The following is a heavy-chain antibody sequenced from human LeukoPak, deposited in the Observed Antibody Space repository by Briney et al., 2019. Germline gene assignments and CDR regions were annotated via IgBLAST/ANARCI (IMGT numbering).Heavy chain of an antibody. CDR3: ARGCMLYPDPPSDAFDI. Sequence: SETLSLTCTVSGGSVSGYYWSWIRQPPGKGLEWIGYIFYSGSTNYNPSLKSRVTMSVDTSKNQFSLKLSSVTAADTAVYYCARGCMLYPDPPSDAFDIWGQGTMVTVSS. D-gene: IGHD2-8*01. J-gene: IGHJ3*02. CDR2: IFYSGST. CDR1: GGSVSGYY. V-gene: IGHV4-59*02.